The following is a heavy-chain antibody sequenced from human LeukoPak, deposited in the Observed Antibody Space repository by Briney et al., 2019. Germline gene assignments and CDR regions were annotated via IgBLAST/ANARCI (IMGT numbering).Heavy chain of an antibody. CDR2: ISTNGDST. J-gene: IGHJ3*02. D-gene: IGHD3-10*01. CDR1: GFTFSGYA. CDR3: AVAGSGTFDI. Sequence: GGSLRLSCTASGFTFSGYAMSWVRQAPGKGLEWVSTISTNGDSTYYADSVKGRFTISRDNSRNTLSLQMNSLRVEDTAVYYCAVAGSGTFDIWGQGTVVIVSS. V-gene: IGHV3-23*01.